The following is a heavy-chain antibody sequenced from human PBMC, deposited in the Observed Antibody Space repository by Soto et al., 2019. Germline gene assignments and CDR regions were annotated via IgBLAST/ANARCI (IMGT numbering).Heavy chain of an antibody. CDR3: ARDVAVACTPAFDI. J-gene: IGHJ3*02. Sequence: QVQLVQSGAEVKKPGSSVKVSCKASGGTFSSYAISWVRQAPGQGLEWMGGIIPIFGTANYAQKFQGRVTITAYKSTSTAYMELSSLRSEDTAVYYCARDVAVACTPAFDIWGQGPMVTVSS. V-gene: IGHV1-69*06. CDR1: GGTFSSYA. CDR2: IIPIFGTA. D-gene: IGHD6-19*01.